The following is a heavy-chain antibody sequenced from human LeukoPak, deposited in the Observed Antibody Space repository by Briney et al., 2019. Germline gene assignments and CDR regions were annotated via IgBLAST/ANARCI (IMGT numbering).Heavy chain of an antibody. CDR3: VRGESGIQENSLDI. D-gene: IGHD2/OR15-2a*01. CDR1: GGSVSSGSYY. CDR2: IYYSGST. V-gene: IGHV4-61*01. J-gene: IGHJ3*02. Sequence: PSETLSLTCTVSGGSVSSGSYYWSWIRQPPGKGLEWIGYIYYSGSTNYNPSLKSRVTISVDTSKNQFSLKLSSVTAADTAVYSCVRGESGIQENSLDIWGQGTLVTVSS.